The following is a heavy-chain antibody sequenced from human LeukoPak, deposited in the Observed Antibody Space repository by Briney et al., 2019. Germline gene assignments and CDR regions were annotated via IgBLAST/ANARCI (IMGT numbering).Heavy chain of an antibody. J-gene: IGHJ4*02. CDR1: GFTFSSYS. V-gene: IGHV3-30*03. Sequence: GGSLRLSCAASGFTFSSYSMNWVRQAPGKGLEWVAVISYDGSNKYYADSVKGRFTISRDNSKNTLYLQMNSLRAEDTAVYYCAREPLRQPPFDYWGQGTLVTVSS. CDR2: ISYDGSNK. CDR3: AREPLRQPPFDY. D-gene: IGHD3-16*01.